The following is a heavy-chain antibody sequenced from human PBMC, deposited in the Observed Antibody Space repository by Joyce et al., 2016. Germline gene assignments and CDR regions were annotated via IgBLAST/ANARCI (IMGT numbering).Heavy chain of an antibody. Sequence: EVQLLESGGGLVQPGGSLRLSCQASGFTFSSYAISGSGGATYYADSVKCRFTISRDNSKNTLFLQRNSLRAEDTAVYYCARIYYYGLDVWGQGTTVTVSS. J-gene: IGHJ6*02. D-gene: IGHD2-15*01. CDR2: GSGGAT. CDR3: ARIYYYGLDV. CDR1: GFTFSSYA. V-gene: IGHV3-23*01.